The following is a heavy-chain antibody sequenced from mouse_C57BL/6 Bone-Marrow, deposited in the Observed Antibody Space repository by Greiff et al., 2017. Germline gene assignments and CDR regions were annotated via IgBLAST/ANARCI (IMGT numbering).Heavy chain of an antibody. D-gene: IGHD2-1*01. CDR1: GFSLSTFGMG. J-gene: IGHJ4*01. CDR2: IWWDDDK. Sequence: QVTLKESGPGILQPSQTLSLTCSFSGFSLSTFGMGVGWIRQPSGKGLEWLAHIWWDDDKYYNPAMKSRLIISKDTSKNQVILKIANVDTADTATYYCARGNYERGAMDYWGQGTSVTVSS. V-gene: IGHV8-8*01. CDR3: ARGNYERGAMDY.